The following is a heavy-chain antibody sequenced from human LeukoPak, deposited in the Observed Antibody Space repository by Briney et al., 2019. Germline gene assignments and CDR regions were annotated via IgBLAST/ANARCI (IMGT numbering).Heavy chain of an antibody. Sequence: PGGSLRLSCAASAFTFSSYAMSWFRQAPGKGLEWVSYISSSGSTIYYADSVKGRFTISRDNAKNSLYLQMNSLRAEDTAVYYCAMPPFYCGGDCYFDYWGQGTLVTVSS. J-gene: IGHJ4*02. D-gene: IGHD2-21*02. CDR2: ISSSGSTI. CDR3: AMPPFYCGGDCYFDY. V-gene: IGHV3-48*03. CDR1: AFTFSSYA.